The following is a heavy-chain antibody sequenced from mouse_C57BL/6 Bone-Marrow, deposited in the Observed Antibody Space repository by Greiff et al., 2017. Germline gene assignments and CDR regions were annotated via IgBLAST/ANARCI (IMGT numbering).Heavy chain of an antibody. CDR2: INPSTGGT. V-gene: IGHV1-42*01. CDR3: ARWIYYGYAWFAY. Sequence: VQLQQSGPELVKPGASVKISCKASGYSFTGYYMHWVKQSPEQGLEWIGEINPSTGGTTYNQKFKAKATLTVDKSSSTAYMQLKSLTSEDSAVYYCARWIYYGYAWFAYWGQGTLVTVSA. CDR1: GYSFTGYY. D-gene: IGHD2-2*01. J-gene: IGHJ3*01.